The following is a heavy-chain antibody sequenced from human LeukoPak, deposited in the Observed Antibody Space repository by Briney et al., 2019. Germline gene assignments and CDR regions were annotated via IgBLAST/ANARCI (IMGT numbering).Heavy chain of an antibody. Sequence: GGSLRLSCAASGFTFSSYEMNWVRQAPGKGLEWVSYISSSGTTIYYADSVKGRFTISRDNAKNSLYLQMNSLRAEDTALYYCARGGLYWHIWGQGTMVTVSS. CDR3: ARGGLYWHI. CDR2: ISSSGTTI. CDR1: GFTFSSYE. J-gene: IGHJ3*02. D-gene: IGHD3-16*01. V-gene: IGHV3-48*03.